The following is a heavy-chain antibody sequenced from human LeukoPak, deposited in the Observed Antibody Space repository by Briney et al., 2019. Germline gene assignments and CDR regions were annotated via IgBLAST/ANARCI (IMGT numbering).Heavy chain of an antibody. Sequence: PSETLSLTCAVYGGSFSGYYWSWIRQPPGKGLEWIGEINHSGSTNYNPSLKSRVTISVDTSKNQFSLKLSSVTAADTAVYYCARGRDIYDYVWGSYRWRSTDQSKNWFDPWGQGTLVTVSS. V-gene: IGHV4-34*01. CDR3: ARGRDIYDYVWGSYRWRSTDQSKNWFDP. J-gene: IGHJ5*02. CDR2: INHSGST. D-gene: IGHD3-16*02. CDR1: GGSFSGYY.